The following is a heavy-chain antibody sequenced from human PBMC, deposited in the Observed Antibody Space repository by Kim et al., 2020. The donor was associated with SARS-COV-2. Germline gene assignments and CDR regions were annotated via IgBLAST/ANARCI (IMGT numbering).Heavy chain of an antibody. Sequence: SLRLSCAASGFTFNMYALHWVRQAPGKGLEWVAVISFDGSIEYYADSVKGRFTISRDTVKKTLYLQMNSLRTEDTAVYYCVRGGVDVVTTITSYWGQGTLVTVSS. CDR2: ISFDGSIE. V-gene: IGHV3-30*04. CDR1: GFTFNMYA. D-gene: IGHD5-12*01. CDR3: VRGGVDVVTTITSY. J-gene: IGHJ4*02.